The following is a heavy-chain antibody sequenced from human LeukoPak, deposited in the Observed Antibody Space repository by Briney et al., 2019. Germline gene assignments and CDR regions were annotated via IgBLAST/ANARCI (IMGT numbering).Heavy chain of an antibody. V-gene: IGHV1-69*13. Sequence: SVKVSCKASGGTFSSYAISWVRQAPGQGLEWMGGIIPIFGTANYAQKFQGRVTITADESTSTAYMELSSLRSEDTAVYYCAKNPGIAAAGAYNWFDPWGQGTLVTVSS. CDR2: IIPIFGTA. CDR3: AKNPGIAAAGAYNWFDP. CDR1: GGTFSSYA. J-gene: IGHJ5*02. D-gene: IGHD6-13*01.